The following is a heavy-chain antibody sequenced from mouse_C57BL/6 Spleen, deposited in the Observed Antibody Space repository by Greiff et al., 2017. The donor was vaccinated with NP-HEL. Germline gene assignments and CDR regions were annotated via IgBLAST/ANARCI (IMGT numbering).Heavy chain of an antibody. CDR1: GYTFTEYT. J-gene: IGHJ2*01. Sequence: VKLQESGAELVKPGASVKLSCKASGYTFTEYTIHWVKQRSGQGLEWIGWFYPGSGSIKYNEKFKDKATLTADKSSSTVYMELSRLTSEDSAVYFCARHEDAYYYGSSSFDYWGQGTTLTVSS. D-gene: IGHD1-1*01. V-gene: IGHV1-62-2*01. CDR2: FYPGSGSI. CDR3: ARHEDAYYYGSSSFDY.